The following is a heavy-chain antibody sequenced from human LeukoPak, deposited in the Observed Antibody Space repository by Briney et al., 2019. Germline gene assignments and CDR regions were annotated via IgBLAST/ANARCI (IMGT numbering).Heavy chain of an antibody. J-gene: IGHJ4*02. Sequence: PSETLSLTCTVSGGSISSYYWSWIRLPPGKGLEWIGYVYYSGSTKYNPSLRSRVTISVDTSKNQFSLKLSSVTAADTAVYYCASRGVVRGVSYYFDYWGQGTLVSVCS. CDR1: GGSISSYY. CDR2: VYYSGST. CDR3: ASRGVVRGVSYYFDY. V-gene: IGHV4-59*01. D-gene: IGHD3-10*01.